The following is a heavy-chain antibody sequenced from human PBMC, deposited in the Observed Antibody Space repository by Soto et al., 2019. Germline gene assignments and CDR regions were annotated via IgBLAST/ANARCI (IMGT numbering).Heavy chain of an antibody. CDR3: ASSSYYYDSSGFFDY. J-gene: IGHJ4*02. D-gene: IGHD3-22*01. Sequence: SETLSLTCTVSGGSVSSGSYYWSWIRQPPGNGLEWIGYIYYSGSTNHHPPLKGRVTISVATSKNQFSLKLSSVTAADTAVYYCASSSYYYDSSGFFDYWGQGTLVTVSS. CDR2: IYYSGST. V-gene: IGHV4-61*01. CDR1: GGSVSSGSYY.